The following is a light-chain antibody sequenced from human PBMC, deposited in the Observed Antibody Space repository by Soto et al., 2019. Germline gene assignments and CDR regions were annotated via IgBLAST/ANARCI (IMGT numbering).Light chain of an antibody. CDR3: TSYVGSNIWV. V-gene: IGLV2-8*01. J-gene: IGLJ3*02. CDR2: EFS. Sequence: QSVLTQPPSASGSPGQSVTISCTGTSSDVGDYKYVSWYQQYPGKPPKLMIYEFSKRSSGVPDRFSGYKSGNTASLTVSGHQAEDEADYYRTSYVGSNIWVFGGGTKLTVL. CDR1: SSDVGDYKY.